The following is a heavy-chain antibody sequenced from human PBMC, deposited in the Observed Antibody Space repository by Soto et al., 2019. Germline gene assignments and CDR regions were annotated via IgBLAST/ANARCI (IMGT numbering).Heavy chain of an antibody. CDR3: ARVGVGATPGIDY. V-gene: IGHV1-69*06. J-gene: IGHJ4*02. Sequence: ASVKVSCKASGYTFNDYYLYWVLQAPGQGLEWMGGIIPIFGTANYAQKFQGRVTITADKSTSTAYMELSSLRSEDTAVYYCARVGVGATPGIDYWGQGTLVTVSS. D-gene: IGHD1-26*01. CDR2: IIPIFGTA. CDR1: GYTFNDYY.